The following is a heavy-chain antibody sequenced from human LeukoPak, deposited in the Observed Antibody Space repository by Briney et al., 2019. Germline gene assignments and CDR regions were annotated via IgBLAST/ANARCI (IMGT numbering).Heavy chain of an antibody. CDR3: VRLGDSSGYYDY. J-gene: IGHJ4*02. CDR2: ISSGGSTI. D-gene: IGHD3-22*01. Sequence: GGSLRLSCAVSGFTFSDYYMSWIRQAPGKGLEWVSYISSGGSTISHADSVKGRFTISRDNAENSLYLQLNSLRAEDTAVYFCVRLGDSSGYYDYWGQGTLVTVSS. V-gene: IGHV3-11*04. CDR1: GFTFSDYY.